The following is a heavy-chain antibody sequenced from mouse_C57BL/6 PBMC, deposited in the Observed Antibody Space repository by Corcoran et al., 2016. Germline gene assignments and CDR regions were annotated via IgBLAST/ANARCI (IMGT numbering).Heavy chain of an antibody. CDR2: IYPGSGNT. V-gene: IGHV1-76*01. CDR1: GYTFTDYY. CDR3: ARTGLLRTAWFTY. Sequence: QVQLKQSGAELVRPGASVKLSCKASGYTFTDYYITWVKQRPGQGLEWIARIYPGSGNTYYNEKFKGKATLTAEKSSSTAYMQLSSLTSEDSAVYFCARTGLLRTAWFTYWGQGTLVTVSA. J-gene: IGHJ3*01. D-gene: IGHD1-1*01.